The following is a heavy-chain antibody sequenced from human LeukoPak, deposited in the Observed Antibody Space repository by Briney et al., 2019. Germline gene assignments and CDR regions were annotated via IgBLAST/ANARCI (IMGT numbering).Heavy chain of an antibody. CDR3: ARDSDYGDYFGY. D-gene: IGHD4-17*01. J-gene: IGHJ4*02. CDR1: GFTFNSYT. CDR2: ISSSRTYI. Sequence: GGSLRLSCAASGFTFNSYTMNWICQAPGKGLEWVSSISSSRTYIYYADSVKGRFTISRDNAKNSLYLQMNSLRAEDTAIYYCARDSDYGDYFGYWGRGTLVTVSS. V-gene: IGHV3-21*01.